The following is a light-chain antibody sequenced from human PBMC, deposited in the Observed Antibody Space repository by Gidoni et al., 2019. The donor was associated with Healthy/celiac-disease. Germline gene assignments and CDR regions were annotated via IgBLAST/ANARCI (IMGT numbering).Light chain of an antibody. CDR1: QSVSSN. Sequence: EIVMTQSPATLSVSPGERATLSCRASQSVSSNLAWYQQNPGQAPRLLIYGASTRAAGIPARFSGSGSGTEFTLTISSLQSEDFAVYYCQQYNNWPPVYTFXQXTKLXIK. CDR3: QQYNNWPPVYT. CDR2: GAS. J-gene: IGKJ2*01. V-gene: IGKV3-15*01.